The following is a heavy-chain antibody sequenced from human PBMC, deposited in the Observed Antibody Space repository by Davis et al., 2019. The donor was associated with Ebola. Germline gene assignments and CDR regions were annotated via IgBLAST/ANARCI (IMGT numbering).Heavy chain of an antibody. J-gene: IGHJ6*03. CDR1: GFTFSSYS. Sequence: GESLKISCAASGFTFSSYSMNWVRQAPGKGLEWVSSISSSSLYIYYADSMKGRFTISKDNAKNSLYLQMNSLRAEDTAVYYCTRGPGITIFGVVKFPYYYYMDVWGKGTTVTVSS. D-gene: IGHD3-3*01. CDR2: ISSSSLYI. V-gene: IGHV3-21*03. CDR3: TRGPGITIFGVVKFPYYYYMDV.